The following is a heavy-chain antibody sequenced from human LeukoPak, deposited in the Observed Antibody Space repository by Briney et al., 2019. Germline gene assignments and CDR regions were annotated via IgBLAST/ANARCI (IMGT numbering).Heavy chain of an antibody. V-gene: IGHV1-2*02. D-gene: IGHD6-13*01. CDR1: GYTFTGYY. J-gene: IGHJ4*02. Sequence: ASVNVSCKASGYTFTGYYMHWVRQAPGQGLEWMGWINPNSGGTNYAQKFQGRVTMTRDTSISTAYMELSRLRSDDTAVYYCAREGIIAAGLDYWGQGTLVTVSS. CDR2: INPNSGGT. CDR3: AREGIIAAGLDY.